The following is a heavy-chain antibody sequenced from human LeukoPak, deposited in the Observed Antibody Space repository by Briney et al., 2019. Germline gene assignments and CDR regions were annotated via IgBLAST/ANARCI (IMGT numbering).Heavy chain of an antibody. CDR3: ARVDFWSGYPENWFDP. J-gene: IGHJ5*02. Sequence: ASVKVSCKASGYTFTSYDINCVRQATGQGLEWMGWMNPNSGDTGYAQKFQGRVTMTRDTSISTAYMELSSLRFEDTAVYYCARVDFWSGYPENWFDPWGQGTLVTVSS. D-gene: IGHD3-3*01. CDR1: GYTFTSYD. CDR2: MNPNSGDT. V-gene: IGHV1-8*01.